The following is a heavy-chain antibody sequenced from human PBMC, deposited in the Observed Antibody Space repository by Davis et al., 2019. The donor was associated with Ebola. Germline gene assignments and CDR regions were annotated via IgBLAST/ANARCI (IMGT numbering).Heavy chain of an antibody. J-gene: IGHJ6*02. Sequence: GESLKISCAASGFTFNTYSMNWVRQAPGKGLEWVASISTWNKYIYYADSVKGRFTVSRDNAKNSVFLQLNSLRAEETGIYYCARDGPGSYFNEGHYFYGMDVWGQGTTVTVSS. V-gene: IGHV3-21*06. CDR3: ARDGPGSYFNEGHYFYGMDV. CDR2: ISTWNKYI. D-gene: IGHD3-10*01. CDR1: GFTFNTYS.